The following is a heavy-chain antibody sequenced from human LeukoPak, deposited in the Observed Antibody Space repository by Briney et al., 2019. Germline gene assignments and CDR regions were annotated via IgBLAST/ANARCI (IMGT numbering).Heavy chain of an antibody. CDR3: AREGFGGTPFDY. CDR1: GGSFSGYY. CDR2: ISHSGST. Sequence: SETLSLTCAVYGGSFSGYYWSRIRQPPGKGLEWIGEISHSGSTNYNPSLKGRVTISIDISKNQFSLQLSSVTAADTAVYYCAREGFGGTPFDYWGQGTLVTVSS. V-gene: IGHV4-34*01. J-gene: IGHJ4*02. D-gene: IGHD3-10*01.